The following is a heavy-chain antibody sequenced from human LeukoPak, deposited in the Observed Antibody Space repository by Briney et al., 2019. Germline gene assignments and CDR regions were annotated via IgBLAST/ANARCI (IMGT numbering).Heavy chain of an antibody. J-gene: IGHJ5*02. D-gene: IGHD3-10*01. V-gene: IGHV1-2*02. Sequence: ASVKVSCKASGYTFTGYYMHWVRQAPGQGLEWMGWINPNSGGTNYAQKLQGRVNMTRDTSISAAYMELSRLTSHDTAVYYGANDPGFVLLSFGELPWFYPWGQETLGTVSS. CDR3: ANDPGFVLLSFGELPWFYP. CDR1: GYTFTGYY. CDR2: INPNSGGT.